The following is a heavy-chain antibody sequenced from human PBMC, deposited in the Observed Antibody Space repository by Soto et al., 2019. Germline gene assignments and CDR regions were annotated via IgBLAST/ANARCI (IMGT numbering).Heavy chain of an antibody. J-gene: IGHJ4*02. V-gene: IGHV4-31*03. CDR1: GASIRGGGYY. CDR2: IYYTGST. CDR3: ARIEMASIK. Sequence: LSLTCSVSGASIRGGGYYWSWLRQSPGKGLEWIGHIYYTGSTFYSPSLKSRLTISLDTAKNQFSLDLRSVTAADTAMYYCARIEMASIKWGRGTLVTVSS.